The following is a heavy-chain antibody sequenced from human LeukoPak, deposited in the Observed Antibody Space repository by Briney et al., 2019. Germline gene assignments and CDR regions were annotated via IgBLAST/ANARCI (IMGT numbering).Heavy chain of an antibody. CDR2: ISGTSSTI. CDR1: GFTFSSYS. D-gene: IGHD2-21*02. V-gene: IGHV3-48*02. J-gene: IGHJ4*02. Sequence: GGSLRLSCAGSGFTFSSYSMNWVRQAPGKGLEWVSYISGTSSTIYYADSVKGRFTISRDNAKNSLYLQMNSLRDEDTAVYYCATAPGGDPYYFDYWGQGTLVTVSS. CDR3: ATAPGGDPYYFDY.